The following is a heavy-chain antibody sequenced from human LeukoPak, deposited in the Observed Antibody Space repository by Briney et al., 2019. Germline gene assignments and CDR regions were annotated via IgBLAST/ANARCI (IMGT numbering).Heavy chain of an antibody. CDR1: GGSISSYY. J-gene: IGHJ6*03. Sequence: SETLSLTCTVSGGSISSYYWSWIRQPPGKGLEWIGYIYYSGSTNYNPSLKSRVTISVDTPKNQFSLKLSSVTAADTAVYYCARGLHYYGSGSYYYYYMDVWGKGTTVTISS. CDR3: ARGLHYYGSGSYYYYYMDV. V-gene: IGHV4-59*01. CDR2: IYYSGST. D-gene: IGHD3-10*01.